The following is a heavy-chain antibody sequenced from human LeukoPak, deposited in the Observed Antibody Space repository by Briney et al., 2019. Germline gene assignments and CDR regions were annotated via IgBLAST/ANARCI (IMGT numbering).Heavy chain of an antibody. CDR1: CASISSSSYE. V-gene: IGHV4-39*07. CDR3: ARDWTSSTSDSGYYMDV. CDR2: IYYSGST. Sequence: SQTLSLTCTVACASISSSSYEWGWLRQPPGKGPERIVSIYYSGSTYYTPSVKSRVTISVDTSKNQLSLKLSSVTAADTAVYYCARDWTSSTSDSGYYMDVWGKGTTVTVSS. J-gene: IGHJ6*03. D-gene: IGHD2-2*01.